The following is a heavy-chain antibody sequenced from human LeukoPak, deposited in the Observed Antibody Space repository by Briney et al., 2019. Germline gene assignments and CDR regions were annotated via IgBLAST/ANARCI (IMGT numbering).Heavy chain of an antibody. CDR1: GGSISNYW. CDR2: VFDSGGT. D-gene: IGHD6-13*01. CDR3: ARGYSSSWNYFDY. J-gene: IGHJ4*02. Sequence: SETLSLTCTVSGGSISNYWWSWIRQPPGKGLEWIGYVFDSGGTNYNPSLKGRVTISVDTSKEQFSLKLSSVPAADTAVYYCARGYSSSWNYFDYWGQGTLVTVSS. V-gene: IGHV4-59*01.